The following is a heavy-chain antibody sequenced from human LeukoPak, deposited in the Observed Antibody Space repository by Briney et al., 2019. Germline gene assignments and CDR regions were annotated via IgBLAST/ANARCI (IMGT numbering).Heavy chain of an antibody. Sequence: SETLSLTCTVSGGSTSSCSYYWGWIRQPPGKGLEWIGEINHSGSTNYNPSLKSRVTISVDTSKNQFSLKLSSVTAADTAVYYCARQVRWLRYWFDPWGQGTLVTVSS. V-gene: IGHV4-39*07. CDR3: ARQVRWLRYWFDP. CDR2: INHSGST. J-gene: IGHJ5*02. CDR1: GGSTSSCSYY. D-gene: IGHD5-12*01.